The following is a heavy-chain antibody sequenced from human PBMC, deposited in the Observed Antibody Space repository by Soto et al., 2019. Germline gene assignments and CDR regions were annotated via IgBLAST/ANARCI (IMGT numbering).Heavy chain of an antibody. CDR3: GTQTSNFYGDYAYYFDY. CDR2: IYYSGST. J-gene: IGHJ4*02. D-gene: IGHD4-17*01. Sequence: SETLSLTCTVSGGSISSYYWSWIRQPPGKGLEWIGYIYYSGSTNYNPSLKSRVTISVDTSKNQFSLKLSSVTAADTAVYYCGTQTSNFYGDYAYYFDYWGQGTLVTAPQ. V-gene: IGHV4-59*08. CDR1: GGSISSYY.